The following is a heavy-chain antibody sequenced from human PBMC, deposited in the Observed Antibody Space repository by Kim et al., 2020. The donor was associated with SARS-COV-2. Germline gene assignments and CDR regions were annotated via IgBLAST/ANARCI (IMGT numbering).Heavy chain of an antibody. J-gene: IGHJ4*02. CDR3: ARHSKPGIAAY. D-gene: IGHD6-13*01. Sequence: TYYNPPLKSRVTISVDTSKNQFSRELSSVTAADTAVYYCARHSKPGIAAYWGQGTLVTVSS. V-gene: IGHV4-39*01. CDR2: T.